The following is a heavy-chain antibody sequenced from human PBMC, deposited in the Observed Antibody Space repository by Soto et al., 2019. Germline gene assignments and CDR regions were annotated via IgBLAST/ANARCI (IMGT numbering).Heavy chain of an antibody. CDR1: GGSISSGGYS. Sequence: SETLCLTCAVSGGSISSGGYSWSWIRQPPGKGLEWIGYVYHSGSSYCNPSLRSGVTISVDRSKNQFSLKLSSVTAADTAVYYCARVPSSPWLLRPPDXWGQGTLVTVSX. V-gene: IGHV4-30-2*01. D-gene: IGHD3-22*01. CDR3: ARVPSSPWLLRPPDX. CDR2: VYHSGSS. J-gene: IGHJ5*02.